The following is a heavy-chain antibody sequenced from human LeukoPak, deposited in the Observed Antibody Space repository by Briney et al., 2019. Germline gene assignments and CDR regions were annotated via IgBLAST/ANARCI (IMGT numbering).Heavy chain of an antibody. CDR1: GYTFTGYY. Sequence: ASVKVSCKASGYTFTGYYMHWVRQAPGQGLEWMGRINPNSGGTNYAQKFQGRVTMTRDTSISTAYMELSRLRSDDTAVYYCASIAVAGTIRFGYWGQGTLVTVSS. D-gene: IGHD6-19*01. CDR3: ASIAVAGTIRFGY. CDR2: INPNSGGT. V-gene: IGHV1-2*06. J-gene: IGHJ4*02.